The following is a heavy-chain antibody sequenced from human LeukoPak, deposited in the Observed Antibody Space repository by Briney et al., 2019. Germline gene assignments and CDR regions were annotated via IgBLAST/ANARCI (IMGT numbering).Heavy chain of an antibody. CDR3: ARVIIVGATGI. D-gene: IGHD1-26*01. CDR1: GFTFSSYE. V-gene: IGHV3-48*03. Sequence: GGSLRLSCAASGFTFSSYEMNWVRQAPGEGLEWVSYISSGGSTVYYADSVKGRFTISRDNAKNSLYLQMNSLRAEDTAVYYCARVIIVGATGIWGQGTMVTVSS. J-gene: IGHJ3*02. CDR2: ISSGGSTV.